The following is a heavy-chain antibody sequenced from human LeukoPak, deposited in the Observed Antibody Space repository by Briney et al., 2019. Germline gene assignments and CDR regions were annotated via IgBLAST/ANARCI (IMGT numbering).Heavy chain of an antibody. D-gene: IGHD6-19*01. V-gene: IGHV4-38-2*02. Sequence: SETLSLTCAVSGYSISSGYYWGWIRQPPGKGLEWIGSIYHSGSTYYNPSLKSRGTISVDTSKNQFSLKLSSVTAADTAVYYCARDAAGTLSFDYWGQGTLVTVSS. J-gene: IGHJ4*02. CDR3: ARDAAGTLSFDY. CDR1: GYSISSGYY. CDR2: IYHSGST.